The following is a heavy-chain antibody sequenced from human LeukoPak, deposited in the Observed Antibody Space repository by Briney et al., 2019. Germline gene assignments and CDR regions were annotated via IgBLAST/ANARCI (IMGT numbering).Heavy chain of an antibody. CDR3: ARDQQQLLWGFDP. CDR1: GYTFTGYY. D-gene: IGHD6-13*01. J-gene: IGHJ5*02. CDR2: INPNSGGT. Sequence: GASVKVSCKASGYTFTGYYMHWVRQAPGQGLEWMGWINPNSGGTNYAQKFQGRVTMTGDTSISTAYMELSRLRSDDTAVYYCARDQQQLLWGFDPWGQGTLVTVSS. V-gene: IGHV1-2*02.